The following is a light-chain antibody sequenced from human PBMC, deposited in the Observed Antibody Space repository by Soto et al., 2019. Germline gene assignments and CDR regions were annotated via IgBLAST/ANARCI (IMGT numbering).Light chain of an antibody. CDR2: GAS. Sequence: EIVVKQSPGTLTLTPGERATLSCRASQSVSNNYLAWYQQKPGQAPRLLIHGASNRATGIPDRFSGRGSGTDFTLTISRLEPEDFAVYYCQQYESFPLTFGGGTKVDIK. CDR1: QSVSNNY. J-gene: IGKJ4*02. V-gene: IGKV3-20*01. CDR3: QQYESFPLT.